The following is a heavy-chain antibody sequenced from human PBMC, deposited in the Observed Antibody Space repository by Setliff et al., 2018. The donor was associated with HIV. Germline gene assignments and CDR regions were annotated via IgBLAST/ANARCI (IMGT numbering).Heavy chain of an antibody. D-gene: IGHD6-19*01. CDR3: AKYSSGWSGVGYFDY. Sequence: GGSLRLSCAASGFTFADYTMHWVRQAPGKGLEWVSLISWDGGSTYYGDSVKGRFTISRDNSKNTLYLQMNSLRAEDMALYYCAKYSSGWSGVGYFDYWGQGTLVTSPQ. CDR2: ISWDGGST. V-gene: IGHV3-43*01. CDR1: GFTFADYT. J-gene: IGHJ4*02.